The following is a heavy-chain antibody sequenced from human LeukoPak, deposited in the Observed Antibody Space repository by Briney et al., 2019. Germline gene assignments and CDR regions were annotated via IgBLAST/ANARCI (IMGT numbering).Heavy chain of an antibody. J-gene: IGHJ4*02. CDR3: ARGDGYNRANYFEF. V-gene: IGHV3-23*01. CDR2: IRGNGDTT. CDR1: GFTFSSYS. D-gene: IGHD5-24*01. Sequence: GGSLRLSCAASGFTFSSYSMNWVRQAPGKGLEWVSAIRGNGDTTYYADSVKGRFTISRDNSKNTVYLQMNSVRVEDTAVYYCARGDGYNRANYFEFWGQGTLVTVSS.